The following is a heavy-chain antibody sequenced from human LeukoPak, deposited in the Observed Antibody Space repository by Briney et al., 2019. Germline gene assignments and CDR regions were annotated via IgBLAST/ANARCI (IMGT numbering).Heavy chain of an antibody. CDR3: ASRDYGDYYFDY. D-gene: IGHD4-17*01. J-gene: IGHJ4*02. Sequence: SETLSLTCAVYGGSFSGYYWSWIRQPPGKGLEWIGEINHRGSTNYNPSLKSRVTISVDTSKNQFSLKLSSVTAADTAVYYCASRDYGDYYFDYWGQGTLVTVSS. CDR2: INHRGST. CDR1: GGSFSGYY. V-gene: IGHV4-34*01.